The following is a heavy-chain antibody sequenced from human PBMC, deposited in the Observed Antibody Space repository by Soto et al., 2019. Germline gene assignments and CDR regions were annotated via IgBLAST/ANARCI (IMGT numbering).Heavy chain of an antibody. J-gene: IGHJ3*02. CDR1: GGSFSGYY. CDR3: ATELGLEDAFDI. CDR2: INHSGST. V-gene: IGHV4-34*01. D-gene: IGHD7-27*01. Sequence: SETLSLTCAVYGGSFSGYYWSWIRQPPGKGLEWIGEINHSGSTDYNPSLKSRVTISVDTSKNQFSLKLSSVTAADTAVYYCATELGLEDAFDIWGQGTMVS.